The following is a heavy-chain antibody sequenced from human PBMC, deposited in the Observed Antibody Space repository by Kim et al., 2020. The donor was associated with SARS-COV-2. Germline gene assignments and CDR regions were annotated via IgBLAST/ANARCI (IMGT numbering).Heavy chain of an antibody. D-gene: IGHD5-12*01. V-gene: IGHV4-4*02. CDR2: VYHSGST. J-gene: IGHJ4*02. CDR3: ARVKTDLVAFDY. Sequence: SETLSLTCTVSGGSISSTNWWSWVRQPPGKRLEWIGEVYHSGSTNYNPSLKSRVTISVDKSKNQFSLKLSSVTAADTGVHYCARVKTDLVAFDYWGQGTLVTVSP. CDR1: GGSISSTNW.